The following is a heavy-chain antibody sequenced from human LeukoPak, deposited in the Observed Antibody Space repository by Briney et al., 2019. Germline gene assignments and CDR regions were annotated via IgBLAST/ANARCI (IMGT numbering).Heavy chain of an antibody. CDR1: GFTFSSYW. D-gene: IGHD7-27*01. CDR3: ARNWGYAFDI. V-gene: IGHV3-7*05. CDR2: VKQDGSEI. Sequence: GGSLRLSCAASGFTFSSYWMSWVRQAPGKGLEWVAHVKQDGSEIYYVDSVKGRFTISRDKAKNSLFLQMNSLRAEDTAVYFCARNWGYAFDIWGQGTMVTVSS. J-gene: IGHJ3*02.